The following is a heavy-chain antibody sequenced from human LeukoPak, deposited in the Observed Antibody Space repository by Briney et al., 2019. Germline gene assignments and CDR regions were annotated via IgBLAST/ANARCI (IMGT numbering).Heavy chain of an antibody. V-gene: IGHV1-69*01. Sequence: SVKVSCKASGGTFSSYATSWVRQAPGQGLEWMGGIIPIFGTANYAQKFQGRVTITADESTSTAYMELSSLRSEDTAVYYCARDYDFWSGYYTGRWFDPWGQGTLVTVSS. CDR3: ARDYDFWSGYYTGRWFDP. CDR1: GGTFSSYA. J-gene: IGHJ5*02. CDR2: IIPIFGTA. D-gene: IGHD3-3*01.